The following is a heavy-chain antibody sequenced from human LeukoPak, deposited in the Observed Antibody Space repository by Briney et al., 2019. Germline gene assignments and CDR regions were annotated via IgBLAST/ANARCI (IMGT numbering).Heavy chain of an antibody. Sequence: GESLKISCKGSGYSFTSYWIGWVRQMPGKGLEWMGIIYPGDSDTRYSPSFQGQVTISADKSISTAYLQWSSLKASDTAMYYCARQPRDIVVVPAAMYADYWGQGTLVTVSS. J-gene: IGHJ4*02. V-gene: IGHV5-51*01. CDR3: ARQPRDIVVVPAAMYADY. CDR2: IYPGDSDT. CDR1: GYSFTSYW. D-gene: IGHD2-2*01.